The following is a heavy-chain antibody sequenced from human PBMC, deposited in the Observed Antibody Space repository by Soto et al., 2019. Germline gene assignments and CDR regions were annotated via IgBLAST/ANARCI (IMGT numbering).Heavy chain of an antibody. D-gene: IGHD6-19*01. CDR3: ARRYGWLYFDY. CDR2: IFYSGST. Sequence: QLQLQESGPGLVKPWETLSLTCTVSGDSISSSTYFWGWIRQPPGKGLEWIGTIFYSGSTYYNPSLKSRFTISVDTSKNQFALRLISVTAADTALYYCARRYGWLYFDYWGQGSLVTVSS. V-gene: IGHV4-39*01. CDR1: GDSISSSTYF. J-gene: IGHJ4*02.